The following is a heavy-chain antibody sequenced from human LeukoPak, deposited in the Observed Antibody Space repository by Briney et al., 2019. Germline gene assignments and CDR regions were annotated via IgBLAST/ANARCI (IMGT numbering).Heavy chain of an antibody. CDR1: GGSISSSSYY. J-gene: IGHJ3*02. CDR2: IYYSGST. V-gene: IGHV4-39*07. D-gene: IGHD1-7*01. CDR3: ARNWNYVIYAFDI. Sequence: SETLSLTCTVSGGSISSSSYYWGWIRQPPGKGLEWIGSIYYSGSTYYNPSLKSRVTISVDTSKNQFSLKLSSVTAADTAVYYCARNWNYVIYAFDIWGQGTMVTVSS.